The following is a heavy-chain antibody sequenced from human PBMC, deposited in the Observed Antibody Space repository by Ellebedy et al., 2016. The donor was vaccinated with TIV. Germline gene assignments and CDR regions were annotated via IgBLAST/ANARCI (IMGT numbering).Heavy chain of an antibody. D-gene: IGHD3-10*01. J-gene: IGHJ5*02. CDR1: GGSISSSSNY. CDR2: IYHSGST. V-gene: IGHV4-39*01. CDR3: ARWFGELLYVRWFDP. Sequence: SETLSLTCTVSGGSISSSSNYWGWIRQPPGKGLEWIGSIYHSGSTYYNPSLKSRVTISVDTSKNQFSLRLSSVTAADTAVYYCARWFGELLYVRWFDPWGQGTLVTVSS.